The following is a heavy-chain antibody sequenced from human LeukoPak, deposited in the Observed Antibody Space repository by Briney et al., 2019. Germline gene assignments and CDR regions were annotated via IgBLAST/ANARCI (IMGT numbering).Heavy chain of an antibody. CDR2: INHSGST. D-gene: IGHD3-22*01. V-gene: IGHV4-34*01. Sequence: SETLSPTCAVYGGSFSGYYWRSIRQPPGKGLEWIGEINHSGSTNYNPSLKSRVAISVDTSKNQFSLKLSSVTAADTAVYYCARGYFYDSSGPNYYYYYYMDVWGKGTTVTVSS. CDR3: ARGYFYDSSGPNYYYYYYMDV. J-gene: IGHJ6*03. CDR1: GGSFSGYY.